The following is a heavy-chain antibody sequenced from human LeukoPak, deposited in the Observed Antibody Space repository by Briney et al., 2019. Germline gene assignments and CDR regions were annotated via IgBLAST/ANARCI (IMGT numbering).Heavy chain of an antibody. V-gene: IGHV3-21*01. CDR3: AREAYYYGSGTDFDY. Sequence: GGSLRLSCAASGFTFSSYSMNWVRQAPGKGLEWVSSISSSSSYIYYADSVKGRFTISRDNAKNSLYLQMNSLRAEDTAVYYCAREAYYYGSGTDFDYWGQGTLVTVSS. D-gene: IGHD3-10*01. J-gene: IGHJ4*02. CDR2: ISSSSSYI. CDR1: GFTFSSYS.